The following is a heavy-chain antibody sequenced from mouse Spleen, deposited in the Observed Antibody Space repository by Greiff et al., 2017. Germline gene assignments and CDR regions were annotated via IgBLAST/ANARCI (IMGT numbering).Heavy chain of an antibody. V-gene: IGHV5-6-2*01. CDR3: ARVLSTMKAMDY. D-gene: IGHD2-4*01. J-gene: IGHJ4*01. CDR2: INSNGGST. Sequence: EVQGVESGGGLVKPGGSLKLSCAASGFTFSSYAMSWVRQTPEKRLEWVAAINSNGGSTYYPDTVKDRFTISRDNAKNTLYLQMSSLRSEDTALYYCARVLSTMKAMDYWGQGTSVTVSS. CDR1: GFTFSSYA.